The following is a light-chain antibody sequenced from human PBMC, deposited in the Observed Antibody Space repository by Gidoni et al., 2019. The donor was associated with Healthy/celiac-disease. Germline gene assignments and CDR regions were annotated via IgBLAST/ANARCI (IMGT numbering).Light chain of an antibody. CDR1: SSDVGGYNY. V-gene: IGLV2-11*01. Sequence: QSALTQPRSVSGSPGQSVTIACTGTSSDVGGYNYVSCYHQHPDKAPNLMIYDVSKRPSGVPDLFSGSTSGNTASLTISGLQAEDEADYYCCSYAGSYTYVFGPGTKVTVL. J-gene: IGLJ1*01. CDR2: DVS. CDR3: CSYAGSYTYV.